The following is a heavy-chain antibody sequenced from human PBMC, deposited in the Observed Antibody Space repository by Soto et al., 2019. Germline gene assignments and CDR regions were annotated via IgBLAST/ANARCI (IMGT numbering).Heavy chain of an antibody. CDR3: APYTKEWLLDS. CDR1: GFTFSSYA. V-gene: IGHV3-23*01. Sequence: EVQLLESGGGLVQPGGSLRLSCAASGFTFSSYAMSWVRQAPGKGLEWVSAISGSGGSTYYADSVQGRFTISRDNSKNTLYLQMTSLRAEDTALYYCAPYTKEWLLDSWGQGTLVTVSS. J-gene: IGHJ4*02. D-gene: IGHD5-12*01. CDR2: ISGSGGST.